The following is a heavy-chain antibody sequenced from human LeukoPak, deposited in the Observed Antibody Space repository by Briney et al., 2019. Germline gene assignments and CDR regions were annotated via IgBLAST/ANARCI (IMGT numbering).Heavy chain of an antibody. CDR2: INTNTGNP. V-gene: IGHV7-4-1*02. J-gene: IGHJ4*02. Sequence: GASVKVSCKASGYTFTSYAMNWVRQAPGQGLEWMGWINTNTGNPTYAQGFTGRFVFSLDTSVSTAYLRNSSLKAEDTAVYYCARSRVDTAMVPNDYWGQGTLVTVSS. D-gene: IGHD5-18*01. CDR1: GYTFTSYA. CDR3: ARSRVDTAMVPNDY.